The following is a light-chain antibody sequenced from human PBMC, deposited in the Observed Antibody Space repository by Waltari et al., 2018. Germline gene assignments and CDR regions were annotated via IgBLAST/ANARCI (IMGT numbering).Light chain of an antibody. V-gene: IGKV3-11*01. Sequence: EIVLKQPPATLSLSPGGRATISCRASQRIQRYVGWYQQTPGQAPRLLIYHAYNRATGVPARFSGSGSETDFTLNISSLDPEDSAIYYCQQRADWPLTVGGGTTVEIK. CDR1: QRIQRY. J-gene: IGKJ4*01. CDR3: QQRADWPLT. CDR2: HAY.